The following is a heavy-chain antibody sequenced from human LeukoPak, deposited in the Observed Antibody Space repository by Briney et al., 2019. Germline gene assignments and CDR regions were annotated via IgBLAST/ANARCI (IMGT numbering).Heavy chain of an antibody. CDR3: ARDLHYYGSGP. CDR1: GFNFRDYS. V-gene: IGHV3-21*01. J-gene: IGHJ5*02. CDR2: ISGTGSYM. Sequence: GGSLRLSCVAYGFNFRDYSMNWVRQAPGKGLDWVSGISGTGSYMYYGDSVKGRFTVSRDNAKNSLYLQMESLRVEDTAVYYCARDLHYYGSGPWDQGTLVTVSS. D-gene: IGHD3-10*01.